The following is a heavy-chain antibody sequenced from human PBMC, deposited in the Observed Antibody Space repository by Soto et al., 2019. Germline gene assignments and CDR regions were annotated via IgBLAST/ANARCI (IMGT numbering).Heavy chain of an antibody. V-gene: IGHV1-69*02. Sequence: QVQLVQSGSEVKKPGSSVRVSCKTSVGTFSIYTISWVRQAPGQGLEWMGRVLPFLDITSYSQRFQDRVTITADRSTTTAYMELSSLRSEDTAVYYCARDRDNSNWPNFDSWGQGTLVTVSS. D-gene: IGHD6-13*01. CDR3: ARDRDNSNWPNFDS. CDR1: VGTFSIYT. CDR2: VLPFLDIT. J-gene: IGHJ4*02.